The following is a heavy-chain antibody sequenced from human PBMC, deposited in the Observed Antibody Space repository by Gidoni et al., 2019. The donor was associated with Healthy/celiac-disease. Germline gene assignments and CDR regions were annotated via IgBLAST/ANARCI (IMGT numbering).Heavy chain of an antibody. CDR2: IYYSGST. V-gene: IGHV4-59*01. D-gene: IGHD6-13*01. J-gene: IGHJ4*02. CDR3: ARDPKSSSWYDY. Sequence: QVQLQESGPGLVKPSETLSLTCTVSGGSISSYYWSWIRQPPGKGLEWIGYIYYSGSTNYNPSLKSRVTISVDTSKNQFSLKLSSVTAADTAVYYCARDPKSSSWYDYWGQGTLVTVSS. CDR1: GGSISSYY.